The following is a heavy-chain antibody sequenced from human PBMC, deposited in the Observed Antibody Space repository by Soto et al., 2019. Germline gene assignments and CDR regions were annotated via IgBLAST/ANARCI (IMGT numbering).Heavy chain of an antibody. J-gene: IGHJ6*03. Sequence: ASVKVSCKASGYTFTSYGISWVRQAPGQGLEWMGWISAYNGNTNYAQKLQGRVTMTTDTSTSTAYMELRSLRPDDTAVYYCASHRRENYYYYYMDVWGKGTTVTVSS. CDR1: GYTFTSYG. V-gene: IGHV1-18*01. CDR2: ISAYNGNT. CDR3: ASHRRENYYYYYMDV.